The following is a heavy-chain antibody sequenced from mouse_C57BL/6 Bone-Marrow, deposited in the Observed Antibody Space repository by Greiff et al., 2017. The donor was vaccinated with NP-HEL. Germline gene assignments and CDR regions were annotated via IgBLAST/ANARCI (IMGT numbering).Heavy chain of an antibody. D-gene: IGHD2-3*01. Sequence: QVQLKESGAELVKPGASVKISCKASGYAFSSYWMNWVKQRPGTGLEWIGQIYPGDGDTNYNGKFKGKATLTADKSSSTAYMQLSSLTSEDSAVYFCATHDGYRYFDVWGTGTTVTVSS. CDR1: GYAFSSYW. CDR3: ATHDGYRYFDV. J-gene: IGHJ1*03. CDR2: IYPGDGDT. V-gene: IGHV1-80*01.